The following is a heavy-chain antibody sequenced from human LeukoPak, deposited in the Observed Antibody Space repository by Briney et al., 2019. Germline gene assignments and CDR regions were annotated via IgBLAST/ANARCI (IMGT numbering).Heavy chain of an antibody. V-gene: IGHV2-26*01. J-gene: IGHJ6*04. CDR3: ARMGEYGDIYYYYGMDV. CDR2: IFSNDEK. CDR1: GFSLSNARMG. Sequence: ESGPTLVNPTETLTLTCTVSGFSLSNARMGVSWIRQPPGKALEWLAHIFSNDEKSYSTSLKSRLTISKDTSKSQVVLTMTNMDPVDTATYYCARMGEYGDIYYYYGMDVWGKGTTVTVSS. D-gene: IGHD4-17*01.